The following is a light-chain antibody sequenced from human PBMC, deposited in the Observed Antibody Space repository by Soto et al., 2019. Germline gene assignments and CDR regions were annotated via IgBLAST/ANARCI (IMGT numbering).Light chain of an antibody. CDR3: LQDYIFPWT. J-gene: IGKJ1*01. CDR2: KAS. Sequence: DIQMTQSPSSLSASVGDRVTITCRASQSISSYLNWYQQKPGKAPKLLIYKASTLKSGVPSRFSGSGSGTEFTLTISSLQPEDFATYYCLQDYIFPWTFGQGTKVDIK. CDR1: QSISSY. V-gene: IGKV1-39*01.